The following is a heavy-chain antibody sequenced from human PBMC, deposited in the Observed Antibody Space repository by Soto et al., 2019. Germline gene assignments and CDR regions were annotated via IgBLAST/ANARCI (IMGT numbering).Heavy chain of an antibody. CDR2: ISYDGSNK. Sequence: QVQLVESGGGVVQPGRSLRLSCAASGFTFSSYAMHWVRQAPGKGLEWVAVISYDGSNKYYADSVKGRFTISRDNSKNTLYLQMNSLRAEDTAVYYCARGDCSGGSCHSSYWGQGTLVTVSS. CDR3: ARGDCSGGSCHSSY. CDR1: GFTFSSYA. J-gene: IGHJ4*02. D-gene: IGHD2-15*01. V-gene: IGHV3-30*14.